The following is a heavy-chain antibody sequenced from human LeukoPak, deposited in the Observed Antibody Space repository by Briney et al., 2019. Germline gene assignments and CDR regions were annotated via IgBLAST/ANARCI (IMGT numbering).Heavy chain of an antibody. J-gene: IGHJ4*02. Sequence: ASVKVSCKASGYTFTGYYMHWVRQAPGQGLEWVGWINPNSGGTNYAQKFQGRVTMTRDTSISTAYMELSRLRSDDTAVYYCARGHYDILTGLGPFDYWGQGTLVTVSS. D-gene: IGHD3-9*01. CDR2: INPNSGGT. V-gene: IGHV1-2*02. CDR1: GYTFTGYY. CDR3: ARGHYDILTGLGPFDY.